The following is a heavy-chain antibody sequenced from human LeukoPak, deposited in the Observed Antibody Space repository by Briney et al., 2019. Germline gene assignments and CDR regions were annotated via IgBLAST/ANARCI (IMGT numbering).Heavy chain of an antibody. V-gene: IGHV1-18*01. D-gene: IGHD3-9*01. Sequence: GASVKVSCKASGYTFTSYGISWVRQAPGQGLEWMGWISAYNGNTNYAQKLQGRVTMTTDTSTSTAYMELRSLRSDDTAVYYCAREGYDILTQGDYGMDVWGQGTTVTVSS. J-gene: IGHJ6*02. CDR2: ISAYNGNT. CDR3: AREGYDILTQGDYGMDV. CDR1: GYTFTSYG.